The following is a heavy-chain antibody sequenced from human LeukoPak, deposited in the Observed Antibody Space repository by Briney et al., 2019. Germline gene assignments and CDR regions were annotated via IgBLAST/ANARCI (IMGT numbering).Heavy chain of an antibody. D-gene: IGHD3-22*01. CDR2: INHSGST. Sequence: SETLSLTCTVSSGSFRTYYWSWIRQPPGKGLEWIGEINHSGSTNYNPSLKSRVTISVDTSKNQFSLKLSSVTAADTAVYYCARRAPYYYDSSGYLGYYYYYYMDVWGKGTTVTISS. CDR1: SGSFRTYY. CDR3: ARRAPYYYDSSGYLGYYYYYYMDV. V-gene: IGHV4-34*01. J-gene: IGHJ6*03.